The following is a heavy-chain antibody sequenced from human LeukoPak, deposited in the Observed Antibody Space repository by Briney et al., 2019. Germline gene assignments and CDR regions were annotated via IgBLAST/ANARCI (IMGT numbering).Heavy chain of an antibody. CDR2: ISYDGGNK. D-gene: IGHD6-19*01. V-gene: IGHV3-30*18. CDR3: AKAPISGGWYYYVDS. Sequence: TGGSHRLSCAASGFTFSSYGMHWVRQAPGKGLEWVAVISYDGGNKYYADSVKGRFTTSRDNSKNTLYLQMNSLRAEDTAVFYCAKAPISGGWYYYVDSWGQGTLVTVSS. CDR1: GFTFSSYG. J-gene: IGHJ4*02.